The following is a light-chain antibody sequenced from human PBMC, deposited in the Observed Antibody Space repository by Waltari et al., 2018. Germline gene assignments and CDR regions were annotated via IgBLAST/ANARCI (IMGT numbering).Light chain of an antibody. CDR3: QHSYTTPLT. Sequence: DIQMTQSPSSLSASVGDRVIITYRASQAISIYLNWYQQKPGKAPNLLIYAAYTLQRGIPSRFSGSGSGTQFTLTISSLQPEDFATYYCQHSYTTPLTFGGGTKVEI. CDR1: QAISIY. CDR2: AAY. J-gene: IGKJ4*01. V-gene: IGKV1-39*01.